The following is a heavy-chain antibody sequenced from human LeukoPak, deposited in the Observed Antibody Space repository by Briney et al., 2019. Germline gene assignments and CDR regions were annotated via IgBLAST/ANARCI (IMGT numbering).Heavy chain of an antibody. CDR3: AGTYGSGTYSDY. J-gene: IGHJ4*02. CDR1: GFTFSSYA. D-gene: IGHD3-10*01. Sequence: PGGSLRLSCAASGFTFSSYAMSWVRQAPGKGLEWVSSISSSGSYISYADSVKGRFTISRDNAKNSLYLQMNSLRAEDTAVYYCAGTYGSGTYSDYWGQGTLVTVSS. V-gene: IGHV3-21*01. CDR2: ISSSGSYI.